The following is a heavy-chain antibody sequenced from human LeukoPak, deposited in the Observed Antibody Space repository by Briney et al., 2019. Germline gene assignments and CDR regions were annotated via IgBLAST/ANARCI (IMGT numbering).Heavy chain of an antibody. CDR1: GGTFSSYA. Sequence: SVKVSCKASGGTFSSYAISLVRQAPGQGLEWMGRIIPILGIANYAQKFQGRVTITADKSTSTTYMELSSLRSEDTAVYYCARLDIVVVPAAPYNWFDPWGQGTLVTVSS. CDR3: ARLDIVVVPAAPYNWFDP. D-gene: IGHD2-2*01. J-gene: IGHJ5*02. V-gene: IGHV1-69*04. CDR2: IIPILGIA.